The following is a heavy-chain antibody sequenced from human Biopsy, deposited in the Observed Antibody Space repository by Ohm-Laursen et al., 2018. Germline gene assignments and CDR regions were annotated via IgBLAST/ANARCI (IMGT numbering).Heavy chain of an antibody. Sequence: EASVKVSCKVSGYTLTELSMHWVRQAPGKGLEWMGGFAPENGKTVYAQNFQARVSMTEDTSTDTAYMELRSLRSEGTAVYYCAADINVWNVNYWGQGTQVTVSS. CDR2: FAPENGKT. J-gene: IGHJ4*02. D-gene: IGHD1-1*01. V-gene: IGHV1-24*01. CDR1: GYTLTELS. CDR3: AADINVWNVNY.